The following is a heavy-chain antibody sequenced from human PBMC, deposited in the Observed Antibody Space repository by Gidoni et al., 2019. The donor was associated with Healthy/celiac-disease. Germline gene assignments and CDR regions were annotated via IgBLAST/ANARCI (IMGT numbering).Heavy chain of an antibody. J-gene: IGHJ4*02. CDR1: GFHCGSYA. CDR3: AKDWGVDIGATIISYFDY. V-gene: IGHV3-23*01. CDR2: ISCSVGST. Sequence: EVELLEAGGGLVQSGGSLRGTCEAVGFHCGSYARSRVRQAPGKGPELVSAISCSVGSTYHAASVKGRCTISRDNSKNTLYLQMNSLRAEDTAVYYCAKDWGVDIGATIISYFDYWGQGTLVTVSS. D-gene: IGHD5-12*01.